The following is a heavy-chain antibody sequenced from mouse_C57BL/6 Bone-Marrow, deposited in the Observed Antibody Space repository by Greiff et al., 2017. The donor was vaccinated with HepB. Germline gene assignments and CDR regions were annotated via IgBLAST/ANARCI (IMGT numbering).Heavy chain of an antibody. CDR2: IRLKSDNYAT. CDR3: TDYYGSRYFDY. V-gene: IGHV6-3*01. CDR1: GFTFSNYW. D-gene: IGHD1-1*01. Sequence: EVKVEESGGGLVQPGGSMKLSCVASGFTFSNYWMNWVRQSPEKGLEWVAQIRLKSDNYATHYAESVKGRFTISRDDSKSSVYLQMNNLRAEDTGIYYCTDYYGSRYFDYWGQGTTLTVSS. J-gene: IGHJ2*01.